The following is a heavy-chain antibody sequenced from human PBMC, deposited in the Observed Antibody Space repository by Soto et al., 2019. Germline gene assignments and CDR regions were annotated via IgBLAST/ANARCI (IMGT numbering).Heavy chain of an antibody. J-gene: IGHJ4*02. V-gene: IGHV3-33*01. CDR1: GFTFSNHG. Sequence: LRLSCVASGFTFSNHGIHWVRQAPGKGLEWVTVIWYDGTNRFYADSVKGRFTISRDISENTVYPQMDSLRSEDTAVYYCARESSSGRRDRIDYWGQGTLVTVSS. CDR2: IWYDGTNR. CDR3: ARESSSGRRDRIDY. D-gene: IGHD6-19*01.